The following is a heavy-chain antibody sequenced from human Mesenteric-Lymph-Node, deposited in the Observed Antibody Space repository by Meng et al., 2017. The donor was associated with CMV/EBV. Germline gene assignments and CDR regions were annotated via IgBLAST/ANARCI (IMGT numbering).Heavy chain of an antibody. Sequence: VQLQHGGAGLLKPSETLAVTCVVYGGSFSGYYWNWIRQSPEKGLEWIGEINHSGSTTYNPSFTSRIIISVDTSTNQISLNMSSVTAADTAVYYCARGSSYDILTGYFDYWGQGALVTVSS. CDR1: GGSFSGYY. V-gene: IGHV4-34*01. J-gene: IGHJ4*02. D-gene: IGHD3-9*01. CDR2: INHSGST. CDR3: ARGSSYDILTGYFDY.